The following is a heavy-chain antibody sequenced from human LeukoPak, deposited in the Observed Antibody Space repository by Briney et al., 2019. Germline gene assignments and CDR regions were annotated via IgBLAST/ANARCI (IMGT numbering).Heavy chain of an antibody. Sequence: ASVKVSCKASGYTFTGYYMHWVRQAPRQGLEWMGWINPNSGGTNYAQKFQGRVTMSRDTSISTVYMEVSRLRSDDTAVYYCARDGNFDYWGQGTLVTVSS. J-gene: IGHJ4*02. V-gene: IGHV1-2*02. D-gene: IGHD1-26*01. CDR2: INPNSGGT. CDR3: ARDGNFDY. CDR1: GYTFTGYY.